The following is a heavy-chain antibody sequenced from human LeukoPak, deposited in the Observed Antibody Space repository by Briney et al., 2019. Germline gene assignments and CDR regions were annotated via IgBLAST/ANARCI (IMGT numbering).Heavy chain of an antibody. V-gene: IGHV4-59*01. CDR3: ARDNYYDSSGYPPFDY. D-gene: IGHD3-22*01. CDR2: IYYSGST. CDR1: GGSISSYY. Sequence: SETLSLTCTVSGGSISSYYWSWIRQPPGKGLEWIGYIYYSGSTNYNPSLKSRVTISVDTSKNQFSLKLSSVTAADTAVYYCARDNYYDSSGYPPFDYWGQGTLVTVSS. J-gene: IGHJ4*02.